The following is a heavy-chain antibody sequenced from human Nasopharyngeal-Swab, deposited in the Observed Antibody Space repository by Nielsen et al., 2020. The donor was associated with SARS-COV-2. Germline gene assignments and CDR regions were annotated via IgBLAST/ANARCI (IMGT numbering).Heavy chain of an antibody. CDR3: ARDLGGYYGD. D-gene: IGHD3-22*01. Sequence: GESLKISCAASGFTFSSYGMPWVRQAPGKGLEWVAVISYDGSNKYYADSVKGRFTISRDNSKNTLYLQMNSLRAEDTAVYYCARDLGGYYGDWGQGTLVTVSS. J-gene: IGHJ4*02. V-gene: IGHV3-30*03. CDR1: GFTFSSYG. CDR2: ISYDGSNK.